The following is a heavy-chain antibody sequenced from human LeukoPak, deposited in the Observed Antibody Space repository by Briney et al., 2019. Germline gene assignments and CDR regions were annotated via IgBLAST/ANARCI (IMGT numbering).Heavy chain of an antibody. Sequence: PSETLSLTCAVYGGSFSGYYWSWIRQPPGKGLEWIGEINHSGSTNYNPSLKSRVTISVDTSKNQFSLKLSSVTAADTAVYYCARYVDSSGYITEGFDYWGQGTLVTVSS. V-gene: IGHV4-34*01. D-gene: IGHD3-22*01. CDR3: ARYVDSSGYITEGFDY. CDR2: INHSGST. CDR1: GGSFSGYY. J-gene: IGHJ4*02.